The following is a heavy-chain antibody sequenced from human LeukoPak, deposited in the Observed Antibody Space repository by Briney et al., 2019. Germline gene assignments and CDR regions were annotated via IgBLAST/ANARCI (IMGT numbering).Heavy chain of an antibody. V-gene: IGHV5-51*01. CDR3: ARRPSTLDSSGYSKYFQH. J-gene: IGHJ1*01. CDR1: GYSFTSYW. Sequence: GESLKISCKGSGYSFTSYWIGWVRQMPGKGLEWMGIIYPGDSDTRYSPSFQGQVTISADKSISTAYLQWSSLKASDTAMYYCARRPSTLDSSGYSKYFQHWGQGTLVTVSS. D-gene: IGHD3-22*01. CDR2: IYPGDSDT.